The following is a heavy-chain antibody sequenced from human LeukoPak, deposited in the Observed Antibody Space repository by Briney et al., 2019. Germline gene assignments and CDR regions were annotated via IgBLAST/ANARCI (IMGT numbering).Heavy chain of an antibody. J-gene: IGHJ4*02. Sequence: GGSLRLSCAASEFTFSNNWMTWVRQAPGKGLEWVANIKEDGSDKYYVDSVKGRFTISRDNAKNSLYLQMNNLRAEDTAVYYCARDVGYFRFDYWGQGTLVTVSS. CDR1: EFTFSNNW. D-gene: IGHD5-18*01. CDR3: ARDVGYFRFDY. CDR2: IKEDGSDK. V-gene: IGHV3-7*01.